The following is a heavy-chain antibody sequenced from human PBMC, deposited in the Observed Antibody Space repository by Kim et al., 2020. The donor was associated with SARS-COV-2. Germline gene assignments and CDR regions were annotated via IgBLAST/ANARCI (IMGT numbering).Heavy chain of an antibody. CDR3: ARSPGYNWNHGDY. D-gene: IGHD1-20*01. Sequence: GGSLRLSCAASGFTFSSYWMSWVRQAPGKGLEWVANIKQDGSEKYYVDSVKGRFTISRDNAKNSLYLQMNSLRAEDTAVYYCARSPGYNWNHGDYWGQGTLVTVSS. J-gene: IGHJ4*02. CDR2: IKQDGSEK. V-gene: IGHV3-7*01. CDR1: GFTFSSYW.